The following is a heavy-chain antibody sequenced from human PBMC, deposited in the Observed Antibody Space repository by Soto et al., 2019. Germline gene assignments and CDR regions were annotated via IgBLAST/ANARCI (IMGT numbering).Heavy chain of an antibody. V-gene: IGHV1-69*01. CDR1: GGTFSSYA. CDR2: IIPIFGTA. J-gene: IGHJ3*02. CDR3: ARAQDPVVVVAATGGRWTFEI. Sequence: QVQLVQSGAEVKKPGSSVKVSCKASGGTFSSYAISWVRQAPGQGLEWMGGIIPIFGTANYAQKFQGRVTITADESTSTAYMELSSLRSEDTAVYYCARAQDPVVVVAATGGRWTFEIWGQGTMVTVSS. D-gene: IGHD2-15*01.